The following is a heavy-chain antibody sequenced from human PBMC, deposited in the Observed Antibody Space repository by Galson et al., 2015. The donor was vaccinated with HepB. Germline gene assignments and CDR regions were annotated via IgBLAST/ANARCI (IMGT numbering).Heavy chain of an antibody. CDR3: ARPRREEGIWGSSSWYFDY. Sequence: SLRLSCAASGFTVSSNYMSWVRQAPGKGLEWVSVIYSGGSTYYADSVKGRFTISRDNSKNTPYLQMNSLRAEDTAVYYCARPRREEGIWGSSSWYFDYWGQGTLVTVSS. J-gene: IGHJ4*02. V-gene: IGHV3-66*04. D-gene: IGHD6-13*01. CDR2: IYSGGST. CDR1: GFTVSSNY.